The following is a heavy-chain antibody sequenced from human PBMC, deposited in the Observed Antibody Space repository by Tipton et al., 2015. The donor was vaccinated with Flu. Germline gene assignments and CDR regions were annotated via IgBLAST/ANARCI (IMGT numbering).Heavy chain of an antibody. CDR1: GFTFSDYY. Sequence: SLRLSCAASGFTFSDYYINWIRQAPGKGPEWVSYISGSGITVYYADFVKGRFTISRDNAKNTVYLQMSSLRGEDMAVYYCVRGIASAASTWGQGTMVTVSS. CDR2: ISGSGITV. CDR3: VRGIASAAST. V-gene: IGHV3-11*01. D-gene: IGHD6-13*01. J-gene: IGHJ3*01.